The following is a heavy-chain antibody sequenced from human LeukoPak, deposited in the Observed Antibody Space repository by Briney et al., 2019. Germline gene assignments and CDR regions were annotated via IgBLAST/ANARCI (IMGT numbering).Heavy chain of an antibody. J-gene: IGHJ3*02. CDR1: GGSISSYY. CDR2: AHYSGGA. V-gene: IGHV4-59*01. Sequence: SETLSLTCTVSGGSISSYYWSWIRQPPGKGLEWIAYAHYSGGANYNPSLKSRVAISVDTSKSQFSLKLTSVTAADTAVYFCVRGFYDSSGFSNAFDIWGRGTMVTVSS. D-gene: IGHD3-22*01. CDR3: VRGFYDSSGFSNAFDI.